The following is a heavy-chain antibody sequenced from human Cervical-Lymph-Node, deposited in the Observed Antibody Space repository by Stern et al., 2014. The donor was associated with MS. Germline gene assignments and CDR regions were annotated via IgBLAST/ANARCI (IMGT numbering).Heavy chain of an antibody. CDR1: GFTFTSSA. D-gene: IGHD3-22*01. V-gene: IGHV1-58*01. CDR3: AARANYYDSPGDWFDP. Sequence: QLVESGPEVKKPGTSVKVSCKAYGFTFTSSAVQWVRQARGQPLEWIGWIVVGSGNTNYAQKFQERVTITRDMSTSTAYMELSSLRSEDTAVYYCAARANYYDSPGDWFDPWGQGTLVTVSS. CDR2: IVVGSGNT. J-gene: IGHJ5*02.